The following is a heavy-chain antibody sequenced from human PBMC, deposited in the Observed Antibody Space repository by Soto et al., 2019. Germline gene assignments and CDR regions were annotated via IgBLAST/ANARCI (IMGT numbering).Heavy chain of an antibody. CDR2: IWYDGSRE. V-gene: IGHV3-33*01. CDR3: ARGIDFWSGYYDY. Sequence: QVQLVESGGGVVQPGRSLRLSCAASGFTFSRYGMHWVRQAPGKGLEWVAIIWYDGSREYYADSVKGRFTIARDNSKNTLYLQINSLRAEDTAVYYCARGIDFWSGYYDYWGQGTLVTVSS. J-gene: IGHJ4*02. CDR1: GFTFSRYG. D-gene: IGHD3-3*01.